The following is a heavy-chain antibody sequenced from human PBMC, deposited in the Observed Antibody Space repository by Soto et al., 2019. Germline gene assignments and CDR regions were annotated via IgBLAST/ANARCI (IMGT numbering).Heavy chain of an antibody. CDR3: AKGSIVAGAIRYDLDY. CDR2: ISGRGSST. D-gene: IGHD2-2*01. V-gene: IGHV3-23*01. J-gene: IGHJ4*02. Sequence: EVQLLNSGGGLVQPGGSLRLSCAASGFTFSNYDMNWVRQAPGKGLEWVSAISGRGSSTYYADSVKGRFTISRDDSKNTAYLQMNSLRAEDTAGYYCAKGSIVAGAIRYDLDYWGQGTLVTVSS. CDR1: GFTFSNYD.